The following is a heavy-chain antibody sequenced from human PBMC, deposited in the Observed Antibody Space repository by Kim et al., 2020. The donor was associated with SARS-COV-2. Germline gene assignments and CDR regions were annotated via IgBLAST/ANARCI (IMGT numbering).Heavy chain of an antibody. D-gene: IGHD2-21*02. V-gene: IGHV3-66*01. CDR3: ARIKLEYCGDDCYPFDP. Sequence: GGSLRLSCAASGLSINYNYMTWVRQAPGKGLEWVSMIYSDGRTYYAASVKDRFIISRDNSKNTVFLEMNSLRADDTAKYFCARIKLEYCGDDCYPFDPWGQGTQVTVSS. J-gene: IGHJ5*02. CDR1: GLSINYNY. CDR2: IYSDGRT.